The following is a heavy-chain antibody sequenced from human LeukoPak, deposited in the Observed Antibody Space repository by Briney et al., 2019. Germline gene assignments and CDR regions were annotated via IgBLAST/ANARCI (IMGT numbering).Heavy chain of an antibody. J-gene: IGHJ6*02. CDR3: ARGDGYNSYYYYGMDV. V-gene: IGHV4-4*07. CDR1: GGSISSYY. D-gene: IGHD5-24*01. CDR2: IYTSGST. Sequence: SETLSLTCTVSGGSISSYYWSWIRQPAGKGLEWIGRIYTSGSTNYNPSLKSRVTMSVDTSKNQFSLKLSSVTAADTAVYYCARGDGYNSYYYYGMDVWGQGTTVTVSS.